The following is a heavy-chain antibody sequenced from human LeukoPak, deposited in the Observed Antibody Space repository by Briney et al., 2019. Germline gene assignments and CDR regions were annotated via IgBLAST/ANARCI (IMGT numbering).Heavy chain of an antibody. CDR3: VRDARGYYYTYFDY. J-gene: IGHJ4*02. CDR1: GFTLGSHD. CDR2: VSSGFHA. D-gene: IGHD3-22*01. V-gene: IGHV3-13*01. Sequence: GGSLRLSCTASGFTLGSHDMHWVRQIPGQGLEWVAAVSSGFHAFFADSVQGRFTVSREDARNSLYLQMNSLRAGDTAVYYCVRDARGYYYTYFDYWGQGTLVTVSS.